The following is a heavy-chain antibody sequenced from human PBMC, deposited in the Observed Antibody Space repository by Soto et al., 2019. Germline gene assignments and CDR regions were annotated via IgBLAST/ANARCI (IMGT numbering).Heavy chain of an antibody. J-gene: IGHJ6*02. V-gene: IGHV4-30-4*01. Sequence: SETVSLTCTVSAGSTSGEHYHWTWIRQPPGKGLEWIGYIHYSGSVYYNPSLQSRLSMSVDTSKNLFSLKLASVTAADTAVYFCVREDDGGDRDYYGLDVWGQGTTVTVSS. D-gene: IGHD2-21*02. CDR2: IHYSGSV. CDR1: AGSTSGEHYH. CDR3: VREDDGGDRDYYGLDV.